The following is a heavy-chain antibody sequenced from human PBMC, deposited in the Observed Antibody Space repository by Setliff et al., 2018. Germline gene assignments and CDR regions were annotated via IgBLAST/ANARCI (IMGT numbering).Heavy chain of an antibody. J-gene: IGHJ4*02. D-gene: IGHD3-22*01. Sequence: PSETLSLTCRVSGGSISSGNYYWGLIRQPPGKGLEWVATIYYSGSTYSNPSLKSRLIISVDAPDNQFSVKLSSVAAADTAVYYCGRGRFYYDDNDFSWGQGTLVTVSS. CDR1: GGSISSGNYY. V-gene: IGHV4-39*01. CDR3: GRGRFYYDDNDFS. CDR2: IYYSGST.